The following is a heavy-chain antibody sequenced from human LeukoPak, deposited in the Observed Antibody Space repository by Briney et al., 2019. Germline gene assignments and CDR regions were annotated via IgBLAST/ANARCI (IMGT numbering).Heavy chain of an antibody. CDR1: GGSISSGGYY. CDR3: ARFRTLGRFLERVPGYFDL. J-gene: IGHJ2*01. CDR2: IYHSGST. Sequence: SSETLSLTCTVSGGSISSGGYYWSWIRQPPGKGLEWIGYIYHSGSTYYNPSLKSRVTISVDRSKNQFSLKLSSVTAADTAVYYCARFRTLGRFLERVPGYFDLWGRGTLVTVSS. D-gene: IGHD3-3*01. V-gene: IGHV4-30-2*01.